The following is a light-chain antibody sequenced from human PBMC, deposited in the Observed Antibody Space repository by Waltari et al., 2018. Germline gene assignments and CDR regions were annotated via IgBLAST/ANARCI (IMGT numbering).Light chain of an antibody. CDR3: QQYNRWPPIT. J-gene: IGKJ5*01. CDR1: QSIATN. CDR2: NVS. Sequence: EVVMTQSPDTLSVSPGGRATLSCRASQSIATNLAWYQQRRGQAPRLLILNVSTRATSISGRFSGSGSGTEFTLTIISLQSDDSAVYYCQQYNRWPPITFGQGTRLEIK. V-gene: IGKV3-15*01.